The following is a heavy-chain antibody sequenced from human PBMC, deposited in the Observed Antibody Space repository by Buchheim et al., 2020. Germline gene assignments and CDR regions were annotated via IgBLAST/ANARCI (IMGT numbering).Heavy chain of an antibody. CDR1: GGSVSSGSYY. J-gene: IGHJ5*02. CDR2: IYYSGST. V-gene: IGHV4-61*01. CDR3: ASRGITMVRGGFDP. Sequence: QVQLQESGPGLVKPSETLPLTCTVSGGSVSSGSYYWSWIRQPPGKGLEWIGYIYYSGSTSHNPSLKSRVSISVDTSKTQFSLKLSSVTAADTAVYYCASRGITMVRGGFDPWGQGTL. D-gene: IGHD3-10*01.